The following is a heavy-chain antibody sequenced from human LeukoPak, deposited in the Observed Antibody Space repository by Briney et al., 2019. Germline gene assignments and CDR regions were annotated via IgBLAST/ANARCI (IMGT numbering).Heavy chain of an antibody. Sequence: SETLSLTCTVSGGSISSHYWSWIRQPAGKGLEWIGRIYTSGSTNYNPSLKSRVTMSVDTSKNQFSLKLSSVTAADTAVYYCARVEGPVAAAGTYWYFDLWGRGTLVTVSS. V-gene: IGHV4-4*07. CDR1: GGSISSHY. J-gene: IGHJ2*01. CDR3: ARVEGPVAAAGTYWYFDL. D-gene: IGHD6-13*01. CDR2: IYTSGST.